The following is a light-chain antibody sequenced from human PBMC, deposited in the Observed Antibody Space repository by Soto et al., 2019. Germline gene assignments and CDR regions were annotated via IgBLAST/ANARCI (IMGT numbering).Light chain of an antibody. CDR1: QSVIYSSNNKNY. CDR2: WAS. V-gene: IGKV4-1*01. Sequence: DIVMTQSPDSLAVSLGERATINCKSSQSVIYSSNNKNYLAWYRQKPGQPPKLLIYWASIRESGVPDRISGSGSGTDFTLTISSLQAEDVAVYYCQQYYSTPPYTFGQGTKLEIK. CDR3: QQYYSTPPYT. J-gene: IGKJ2*01.